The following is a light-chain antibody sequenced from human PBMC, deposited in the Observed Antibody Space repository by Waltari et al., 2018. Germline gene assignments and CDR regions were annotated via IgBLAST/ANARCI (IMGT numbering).Light chain of an antibody. V-gene: IGLV2-14*03. CDR1: SNDVGYNNY. Sequence: QSALTQPASVSGSPGQSITISCTGTSNDVGYNNYVCWYQQHPGKAPKIMIYDVSKRPSGSADRFSGSRSGNTASLTISGLQADDEADYYCSSYTSSSTLLFGGGTKVTVL. CDR2: DVS. J-gene: IGLJ2*01. CDR3: SSYTSSSTLL.